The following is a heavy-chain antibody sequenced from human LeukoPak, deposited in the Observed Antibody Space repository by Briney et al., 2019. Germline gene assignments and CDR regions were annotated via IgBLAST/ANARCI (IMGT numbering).Heavy chain of an antibody. D-gene: IGHD3-3*01. V-gene: IGHV1-2*02. CDR3: ARDPYDGNYYFDY. CDR1: GYTFTGYH. J-gene: IGHJ4*02. Sequence: ASVKVSCKTSGYTFTGYHVHWVRQAPGQGLEWMGWFNANSGDTKYAQKFQGRVTMTRDTSIGTDYMELTSLISDDTVIYYCARDPYDGNYYFDYWSQGTLVTVAS. CDR2: FNANSGDT.